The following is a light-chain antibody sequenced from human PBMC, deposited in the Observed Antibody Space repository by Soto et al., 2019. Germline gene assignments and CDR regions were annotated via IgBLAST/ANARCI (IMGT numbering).Light chain of an antibody. Sequence: EIVLTQSPGTLSLSPGERATLSCRASQSVRNTYVAWYQKKPGQAPRLLVSVASSRATGIPDRYSGSGSGTDFPLTINRLEPEDFAVYFCQQYGESPPTFGGGTKVEIK. CDR2: VAS. J-gene: IGKJ4*01. CDR3: QQYGESPPT. CDR1: QSVRNTY. V-gene: IGKV3-20*01.